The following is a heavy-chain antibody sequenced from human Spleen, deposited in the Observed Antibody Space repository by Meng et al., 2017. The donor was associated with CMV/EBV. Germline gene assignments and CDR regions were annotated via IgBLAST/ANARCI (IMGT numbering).Heavy chain of an antibody. CDR3: ERGVLPATKFLYF. J-gene: IGHJ4*02. V-gene: IGHV3-30-3*01. CDR2: VSLDGNTK. D-gene: IGHD2-2*01. Sequence: GGSLRLSCAASGFTFSSYFMHWVRQAPGKGLEWVGVVSLDGNTKYYADSVKGRFTISRDNSRNTLYLQMNNLIAEDTTVYYCERGVLPATKFLYFWGQGTLVTVSS. CDR1: GFTFSSYF.